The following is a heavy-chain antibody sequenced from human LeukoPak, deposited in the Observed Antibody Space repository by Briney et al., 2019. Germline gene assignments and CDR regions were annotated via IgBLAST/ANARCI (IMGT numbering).Heavy chain of an antibody. CDR3: ARVFSYPLRAPFDP. CDR2: IFYSGST. D-gene: IGHD3-3*01. J-gene: IGHJ5*02. Sequence: PSETLSLTCTVSGGSISSYYWSWIRQPPGKGLEWIGYIFYSGSTNYNPSLKSRVTISVDASKNQFSLKMSSVTAADTAVYYCARVFSYPLRAPFDPWGQGTLVTVSS. V-gene: IGHV4-59*01. CDR1: GGSISSYY.